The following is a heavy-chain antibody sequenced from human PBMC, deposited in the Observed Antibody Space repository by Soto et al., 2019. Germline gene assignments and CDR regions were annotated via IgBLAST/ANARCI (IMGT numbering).Heavy chain of an antibody. V-gene: IGHV1-3*01. Sequence: GASVKVSCKASGYTFISYAMHWVRQAPGQRLEWMGWINAGNGNTKYSQKFQGRVTITRDTSASTAYMELSSLRSEDTAVYYCARDQSTIFWGADYWGQGTLVTVSS. CDR2: INAGNGNT. J-gene: IGHJ4*02. CDR1: GYTFISYA. D-gene: IGHD3-9*01. CDR3: ARDQSTIFWGADY.